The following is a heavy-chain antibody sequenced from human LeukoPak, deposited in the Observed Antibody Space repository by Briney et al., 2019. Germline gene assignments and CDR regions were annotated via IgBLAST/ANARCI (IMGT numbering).Heavy chain of an antibody. J-gene: IGHJ6*02. CDR2: INSDGSST. CDR3: ARAHTYCSGGSCTYYYYGMDV. CDR1: GFTFSSYW. D-gene: IGHD2-15*01. V-gene: IGHV3-74*01. Sequence: GGSLRLSCAASGFTFSSYWMHWVRQAPGKGLVWVSRINSDGSSTSYADSVKGRFTISRDNAKNTLYLQMNSLRAEDTAVYYCARAHTYCSGGSCTYYYYGMDVWGQGTPVTVSS.